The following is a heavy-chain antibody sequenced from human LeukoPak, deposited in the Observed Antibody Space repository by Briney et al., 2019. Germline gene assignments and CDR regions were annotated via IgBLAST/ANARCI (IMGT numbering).Heavy chain of an antibody. D-gene: IGHD7-27*01. J-gene: IGHJ4*02. V-gene: IGHV3-21*01. CDR3: ARDRHWDPSYFDY. CDR1: GFTFSSYS. CDR2: ISSSSSYI. Sequence: GGSLRLSCAASGFTFSSYSMNWVRQAPGKGLEWVSSISSSSSYIYYADSVKGRFTISRDNAKNSLYLQMNSLRAEDTAVYYCARDRHWDPSYFDYWGQGTLVTVSS.